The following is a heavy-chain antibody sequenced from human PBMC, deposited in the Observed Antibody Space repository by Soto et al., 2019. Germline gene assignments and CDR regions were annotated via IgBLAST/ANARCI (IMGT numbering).Heavy chain of an antibody. V-gene: IGHV4-39*01. CDR1: GGSISSSSYY. CDR2: IYYSGST. J-gene: IGHJ4*02. CDR3: ARYSNSFAY. D-gene: IGHD4-4*01. Sequence: PSETLSLTCTVSGGSISSSSYYWGWIRQPPGKGLEWIGSIYYSGSTYYNPSLKSRVTISVDTSKNQFSVKLSSVTAADTAVYYCARYSNSFAYWGQGILVTVSS.